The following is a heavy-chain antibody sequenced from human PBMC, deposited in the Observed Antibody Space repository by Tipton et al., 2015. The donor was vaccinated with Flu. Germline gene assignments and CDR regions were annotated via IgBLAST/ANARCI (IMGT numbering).Heavy chain of an antibody. D-gene: IGHD4-11*01. CDR2: VFHSGSK. J-gene: IGHJ5*02. CDR1: GYSIRSDYY. Sequence: TLSLTCDVSGYSIRSDYYWGWIRQPPGKGLEWIGNVFHSGSKYYNPSLRSRVTISVDTSKNQFSLKMSSVTAADTAVYLCARRDYSNYVSDPKSWFDPWGQGTLVAVSS. CDR3: ARRDYSNYVSDPKSWFDP. V-gene: IGHV4-38-2*01.